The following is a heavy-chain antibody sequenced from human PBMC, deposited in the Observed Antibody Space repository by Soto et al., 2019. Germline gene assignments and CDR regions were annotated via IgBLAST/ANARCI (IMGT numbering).Heavy chain of an antibody. V-gene: IGHV4-59*01. J-gene: IGHJ4*02. CDR1: GGSISSSS. CDR3: AREESSSSEGFDH. Sequence: SETLSLTCTVSGGSISSSSWSWIRQPPGRGLEWIGYIYNNGRTDYNPSLKSRVTISVDTSKNQFSLKLSSVTAADTAVYYCAREESSSSEGFDHWGRGTLVTVSS. CDR2: IYNNGRT. D-gene: IGHD6-6*01.